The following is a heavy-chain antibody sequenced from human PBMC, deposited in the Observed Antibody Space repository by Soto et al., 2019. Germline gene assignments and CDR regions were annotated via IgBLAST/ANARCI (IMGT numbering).Heavy chain of an antibody. V-gene: IGHV1-8*01. Sequence: GASVKVSCKASGYTFTSYDINWVRQATGQGLEWMGWMKTNSGNTGYAQKFQGRVTMTRNTSISTAYMELSSLRSEDTAVYYCAIGHDSRGYYKWWGQGTLVTVSS. CDR3: AIGHDSRGYYKW. D-gene: IGHD3-22*01. CDR1: GYTFTSYD. J-gene: IGHJ4*02. CDR2: MKTNSGNT.